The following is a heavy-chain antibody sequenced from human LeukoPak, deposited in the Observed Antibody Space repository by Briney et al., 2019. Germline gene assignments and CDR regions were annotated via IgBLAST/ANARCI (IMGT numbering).Heavy chain of an antibody. V-gene: IGHV3-21*01. CDR1: GFTFSSCS. Sequence: GGSPRLSCAASGFTFSSCSMNWVRQAPGKGLEWVSSISSSSSYIYYADSVKGRFTISRDNAKNSLYLQMNSLRAEDTAVYYGARNSNSKVPSDITWGQGTLVTVSS. J-gene: IGHJ5*02. D-gene: IGHD2-2*01. CDR2: ISSSSSYI. CDR3: ARNSNSKVPSDIT.